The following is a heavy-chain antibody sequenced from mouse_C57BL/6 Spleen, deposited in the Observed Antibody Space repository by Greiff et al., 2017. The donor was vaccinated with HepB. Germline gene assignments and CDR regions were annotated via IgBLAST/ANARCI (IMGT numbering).Heavy chain of an antibody. J-gene: IGHJ4*01. D-gene: IGHD1-1*02. V-gene: IGHV1-59*01. CDR3: AGGGVGSLYAMDY. CDR2: IDPSDSYT. Sequence: VQLQQSGAELVRPGTSVTLSCKASGYTFTSYCMHWVKQCPGQVLEWIGVIDPSDSYTNYNQKFKGKATLTVDTSSSTAYMQLSSLTSEDSAVYYCAGGGVGSLYAMDYWGQGTSVTVSS. CDR1: GYTFTSYC.